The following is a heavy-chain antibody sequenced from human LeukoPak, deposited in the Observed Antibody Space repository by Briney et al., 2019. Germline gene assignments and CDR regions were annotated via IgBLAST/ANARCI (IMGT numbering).Heavy chain of an antibody. Sequence: GGSLRLSCAASGFTYSDYYMSWIRHAPWKGLELVSYISSRGTTIYYAVSVKGRFTISRDNSKNTLYLQMNSLSAEDTAVYYCAKAIGGAAAGSLYYYGMDVWGQGTTVTVSS. J-gene: IGHJ6*02. CDR3: AKAIGGAAAGSLYYYGMDV. CDR1: GFTYSDYY. V-gene: IGHV3-11*01. CDR2: ISSRGTTI. D-gene: IGHD6-13*01.